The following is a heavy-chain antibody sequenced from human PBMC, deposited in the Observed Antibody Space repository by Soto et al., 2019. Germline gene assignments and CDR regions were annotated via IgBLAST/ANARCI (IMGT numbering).Heavy chain of an antibody. CDR1: GDSIISTSW. J-gene: IGHJ4*02. V-gene: IGHV4-4*02. CDR3: ARRSSSDLDY. Sequence: QVQLQESGPGLVKPSGTLSLTCAVSGDSIISTSWWIWVRQPPGKGLEWIGEIYHSGSTNYNPSLKGRVTMSVDNSKNQFSLKLTSVTAADTAVYFCARRSSSDLDYWGQGTLVTVSS. CDR2: IYHSGST. D-gene: IGHD6-6*01.